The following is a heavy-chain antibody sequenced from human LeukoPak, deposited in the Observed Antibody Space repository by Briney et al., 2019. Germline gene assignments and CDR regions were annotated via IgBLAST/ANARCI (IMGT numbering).Heavy chain of an antibody. D-gene: IGHD3-3*01. Sequence: GGSLRLSCAASGFIFNNSGMGWVRQAPGKGLEWVAVIWYDGSNKYYADSVKGRFTISRDNSKNTLYLQMNSLRAEDTAVYYCARDRDEWDAFDIWGQGTMVTVSS. V-gene: IGHV3-33*08. CDR3: ARDRDEWDAFDI. J-gene: IGHJ3*02. CDR1: GFIFNNSG. CDR2: IWYDGSNK.